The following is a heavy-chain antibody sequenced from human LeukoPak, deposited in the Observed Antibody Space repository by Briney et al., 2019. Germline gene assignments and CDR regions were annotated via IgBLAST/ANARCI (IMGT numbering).Heavy chain of an antibody. J-gene: IGHJ4*02. CDR1: GGSISSNSYY. CDR3: ARGSPLDYYFDY. Sequence: SETLSLTCAVSGGSISSNSYYWGWIRQPPGKGLEWIGSIYYSGSTYYNPSLKSRVTISVDTSKNQFSLRLSSVTAADTAVYYCARGSPLDYYFDYWGQGTLVTVSS. CDR2: IYYSGST. V-gene: IGHV4-39*01.